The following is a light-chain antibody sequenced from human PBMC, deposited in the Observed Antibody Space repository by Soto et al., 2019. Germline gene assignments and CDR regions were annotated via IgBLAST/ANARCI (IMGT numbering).Light chain of an antibody. CDR2: KAS. J-gene: IGKJ1*01. V-gene: IGKV1-5*03. CDR1: QSIRSW. CDR3: QQYNDNWT. Sequence: DIQMTQSPSTLSASVGDRVTITCRASQSIRSWLAWYQQKPGTAPKLLIYKASTLQSGVPSRFSGSGSGTEFTLTISRLQPDDSATYYCQQYNDNWTFGQGNKVEIK.